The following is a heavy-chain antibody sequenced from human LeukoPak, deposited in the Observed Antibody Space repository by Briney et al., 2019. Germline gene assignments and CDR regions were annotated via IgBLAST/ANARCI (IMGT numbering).Heavy chain of an antibody. V-gene: IGHV3-23*01. J-gene: IGHJ4*02. CDR3: ARDTTYYYDTSGPDFDY. D-gene: IGHD3-22*01. CDR2: ISGSGGSP. CDR1: GFTFSTYA. Sequence: PGGSLRLSCAASGFTFSTYAMSWVRQAPGKGLEWVSGISGSGGSPYYTDSVKGRFTISRDNAKNSLFLQMNSLRAGDTAVYYCARDTTYYYDTSGPDFDYWGQGALVTVSS.